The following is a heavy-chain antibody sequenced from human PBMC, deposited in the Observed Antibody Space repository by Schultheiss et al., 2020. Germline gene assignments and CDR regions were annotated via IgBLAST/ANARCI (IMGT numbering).Heavy chain of an antibody. D-gene: IGHD5-12*01. J-gene: IGHJ4*02. CDR1: GGSISSGSYY. CDR2: IYHSGST. V-gene: IGHV4-39*07. CDR3: ASGYSGSKHISNLDY. Sequence: SETLSLTCTVSGGSISSGSYYWSWIRQPPGKGLEWIGEIYHSGSTNYNPSLKSRVTISVDKSKNQFSLKLSSVTAADTAVYYCASGYSGSKHISNLDYWGQGTLVTVSS.